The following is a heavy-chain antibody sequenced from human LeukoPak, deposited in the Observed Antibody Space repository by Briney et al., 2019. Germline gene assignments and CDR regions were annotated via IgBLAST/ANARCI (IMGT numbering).Heavy chain of an antibody. CDR3: ARGLYLQQLVLVVYYYYYMDV. Sequence: SETLSLTCAVYGGSFSGYYWSWIRQPPGKGLEWIGEINHSGSTNYNPSLKSRVTISVDTSKNQFSLKLSSVTAADTAVYYCARGLYLQQLVLVVYYYYYMDVWGKGTTVTVSS. CDR1: GGSFSGYY. J-gene: IGHJ6*03. V-gene: IGHV4-34*01. D-gene: IGHD6-13*01. CDR2: INHSGST.